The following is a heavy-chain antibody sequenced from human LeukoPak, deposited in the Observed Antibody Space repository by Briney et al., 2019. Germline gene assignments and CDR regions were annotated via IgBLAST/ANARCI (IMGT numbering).Heavy chain of an antibody. CDR3: ARDSLDYGDRRFDY. CDR2: ISYDGSNK. J-gene: IGHJ4*02. D-gene: IGHD4-17*01. CDR1: XFXXSSXA. V-gene: IGHV3-30-3*01. Sequence: SLXLSCAASXFXXSSXAMHWVXQXPGKGXXWXAVISYDGSNKYYADSVKGRFTISRDNSKNTLYLQMNSLRAEDTAVYYCARDSLDYGDRRFDYWGQGTLVTVSS.